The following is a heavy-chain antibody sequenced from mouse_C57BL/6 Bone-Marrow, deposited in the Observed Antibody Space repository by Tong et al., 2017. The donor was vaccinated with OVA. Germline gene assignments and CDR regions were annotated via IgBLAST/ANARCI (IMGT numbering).Heavy chain of an antibody. V-gene: IGHV2-9*01. CDR2: IWAGGST. CDR1: GFSLTSYG. CDR3: AKSNYNAMDY. Sequence: QVQLKESGPVLVAPSQSLSITCTVSGFSLTSYGVHWVRQPPGKGLEWLGVIWAGGSTNYNSALMSRLSISKDNSKSQVVIKMNSLQTDDTAMYYCAKSNYNAMDYWGQGTSVTVSS. D-gene: IGHD2-5*01. J-gene: IGHJ4*01.